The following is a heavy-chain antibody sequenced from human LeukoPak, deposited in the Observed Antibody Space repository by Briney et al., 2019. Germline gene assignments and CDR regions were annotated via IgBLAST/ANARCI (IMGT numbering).Heavy chain of an antibody. V-gene: IGHV3-21*01. Sequence: PGGSLRLSCAASGFTFSSYSMNWVRQAPGKGLEWVSSISSSDSYIYYADSVKGRFIISRDNAKNSLYLQMNSLRAEDTAVYYCAREGYTYGYYLYYYGMDVWGQGTTVTVSS. J-gene: IGHJ6*02. CDR3: AREGYTYGYYLYYYGMDV. CDR2: ISSSDSYI. D-gene: IGHD5-18*01. CDR1: GFTFSSYS.